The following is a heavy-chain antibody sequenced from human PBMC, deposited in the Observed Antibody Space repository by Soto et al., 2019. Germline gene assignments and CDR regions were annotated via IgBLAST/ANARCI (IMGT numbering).Heavy chain of an antibody. CDR1: GGSISIYY. V-gene: IGHV4-59*01. CDR3: ARVWGGAFDI. D-gene: IGHD3-10*01. J-gene: IGHJ3*02. Sequence: PSDTLSLTCTVSGGSISIYYWSWIRQPPGKGLEWIGYIYYSGSTNYNPSLKSRVTTSVDTSKNQFSLKLSSVTAADTAVYYCARVWGGAFDIWGQGTMVTVSS. CDR2: IYYSGST.